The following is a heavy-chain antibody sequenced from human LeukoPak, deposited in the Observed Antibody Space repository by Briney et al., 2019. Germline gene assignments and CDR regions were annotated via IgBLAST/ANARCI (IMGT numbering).Heavy chain of an antibody. J-gene: IGHJ4*02. V-gene: IGHV4-31*03. CDR2: IDYSGST. CDR3: ARATVTPPYYFDY. D-gene: IGHD4-17*01. Sequence: PSQTLSLTCTVSGASISSGGSYWSWIRQHPGKGLEWIGYIDYSGSTYYNPSLKSRITVSVDTSKNQFSLKLSSVTAADTAVYYCARATVTPPYYFDYWGQGTLVTVSS. CDR1: GASISSGGSY.